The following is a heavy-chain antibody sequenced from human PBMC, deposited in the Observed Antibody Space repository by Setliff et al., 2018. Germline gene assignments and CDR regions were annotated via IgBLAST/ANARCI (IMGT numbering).Heavy chain of an antibody. CDR2: IKYDGTT. D-gene: IGHD2-15*01. Sequence: SETLSLTCTVSSGSIINYYWSWIRQPPGRPLEWIGYIKYDGTTDYNPSLDSRVTMSVNTSKNQFSLKLKSVTAADTAMYYCARGCAAGACYSDYYYYMDVWG. CDR3: ARGCAAGACYSDYYYYMDV. CDR1: SGSIINYY. V-gene: IGHV4-59*01. J-gene: IGHJ6*03.